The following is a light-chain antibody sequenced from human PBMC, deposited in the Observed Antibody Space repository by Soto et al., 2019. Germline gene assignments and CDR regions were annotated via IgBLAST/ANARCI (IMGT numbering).Light chain of an antibody. CDR1: TRAVGGYNY. J-gene: IGLJ1*01. CDR3: SSYTSSSTYV. CDR2: DVS. V-gene: IGLV2-14*01. Sequence: SALTQPSSVSGSPGPSITLSCTGTTRAVGGYNYVSWYQQHPGKAPKLMIYDVSNRPSGVSNRFSGSKSGNTASLTISGLQAEDEADYYCSSYTSSSTYVFGTGTKVTVL.